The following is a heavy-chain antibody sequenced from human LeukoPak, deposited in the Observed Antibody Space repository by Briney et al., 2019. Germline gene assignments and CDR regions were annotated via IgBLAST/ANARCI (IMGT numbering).Heavy chain of an antibody. CDR2: IYSSGRT. Sequence: SETLSLTCTVSGGSISNYYWSWIRQSPGKGLEWIAHIYSSGRTSYNPSLKSRVTMSVDTSKNQFSLKLNSVTAADTAVYYCARHYGSGTYPLDYWGQGTLVTVSS. CDR3: ARHYGSGTYPLDY. CDR1: GGSISNYY. D-gene: IGHD3-10*01. J-gene: IGHJ4*02. V-gene: IGHV4-59*08.